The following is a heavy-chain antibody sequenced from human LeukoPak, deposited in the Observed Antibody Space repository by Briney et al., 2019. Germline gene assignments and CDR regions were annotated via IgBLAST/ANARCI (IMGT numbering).Heavy chain of an antibody. CDR3: ARVLDSGYDLGDYDAFDI. V-gene: IGHV3-7*03. J-gene: IGHJ3*02. D-gene: IGHD5-12*01. CDR2: IKQDGSEK. Sequence: GGSLRLSCAASGFTFSSYWMSWVRQAPGKGLEWVANIKQDGSEKYYVDSVKGRFTISRDNAKNSLYLQMNSLRAEDTAVYYCARVLDSGYDLGDYDAFDIWGQGTMVTVSS. CDR1: GFTFSSYW.